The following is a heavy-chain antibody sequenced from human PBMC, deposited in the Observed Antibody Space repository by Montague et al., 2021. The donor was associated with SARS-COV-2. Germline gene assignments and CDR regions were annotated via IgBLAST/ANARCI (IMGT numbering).Heavy chain of an antibody. J-gene: IGHJ4*02. CDR1: GFSLSTSGMY. Sequence: PALVKPTQTLTLTCTFSGFSLSTSGMYVSWVRQPPGKALEWLAXXXWXXXKFXSTSLKTRLTISKDTSKNPVVLTMTNVDPVDTATYYCARSLYDILTGYYLPFDYWGQGALVTVSS. CDR3: ARSLYDILTGYYLPFDY. D-gene: IGHD3-9*01. CDR2: XXWXXXK. V-gene: IGHV2-70*17.